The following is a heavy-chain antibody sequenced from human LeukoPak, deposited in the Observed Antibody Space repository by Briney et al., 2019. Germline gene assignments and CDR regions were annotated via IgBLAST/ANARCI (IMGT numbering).Heavy chain of an antibody. Sequence: ASVKVSCKASGYTFTSYGISWVRQAPGRGLEWMGWISAYNGNTNYAQKLQGRVTMTTDTSTSTAYMELRSLRSDDTAVYYCARDTDYYGSGSSWFDPWGQGTLVTVSS. CDR3: ARDTDYYGSGSSWFDP. V-gene: IGHV1-18*01. CDR2: ISAYNGNT. D-gene: IGHD3-10*01. J-gene: IGHJ5*02. CDR1: GYTFTSYG.